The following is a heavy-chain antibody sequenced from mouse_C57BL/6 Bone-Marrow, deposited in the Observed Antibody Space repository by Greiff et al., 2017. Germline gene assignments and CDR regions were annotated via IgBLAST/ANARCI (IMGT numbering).Heavy chain of an antibody. CDR2: LYPRDGSP. CDR3: ARLEFDGSSGDWYFDV. CDR1: GYTFTSYD. D-gene: IGHD1-1*01. V-gene: IGHV1-85*01. J-gene: IGHJ1*03. Sequence: QVQLKESGPELVKPGASVKLSCKASGYTFTSYDINWVKQRPGPGLEWIGWLYPRDGSPKYNEKFKGKATLSVDTSSSTAYMGLHSLTSEDSAVYFCARLEFDGSSGDWYFDVWGTGTTVTVSS.